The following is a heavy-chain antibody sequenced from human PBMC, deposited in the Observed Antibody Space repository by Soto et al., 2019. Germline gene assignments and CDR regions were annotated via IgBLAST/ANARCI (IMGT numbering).Heavy chain of an antibody. D-gene: IGHD3-22*01. CDR2: IYYSGST. J-gene: IGHJ4*02. V-gene: IGHV4-30-4*01. CDR3: ARVRRRYYDSSGYYYTEVFDY. CDR1: GGSISSGDYY. Sequence: SETLSLTCTVSGGSISSGDYYWSWIRQPPGKGLEWIGYIYYSGSTYYNPSLKSRVTISVDTSKNQFSLKLSSVTAADTAVYYCARVRRRYYDSSGYYYTEVFDYWGQGTLVTVS.